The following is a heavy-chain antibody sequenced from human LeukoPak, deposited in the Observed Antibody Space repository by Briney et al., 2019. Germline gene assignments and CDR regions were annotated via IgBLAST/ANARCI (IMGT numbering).Heavy chain of an antibody. CDR3: ARGLRYYDSSGYYGHYYYGMDV. D-gene: IGHD3-22*01. J-gene: IGHJ6*02. CDR1: GGSISSGGYS. Sequence: PSETLSLTCAVSGGSISSGGYSWSWIRQPPGKGLEWIGYIYHSGSTNYNPSLKSRVTISVDTSKNQFSLKLSSVTAADTAVYYCARGLRYYDSSGYYGHYYYGMDVWGQGTTVTVSS. CDR2: IYHSGST. V-gene: IGHV4-30-2*01.